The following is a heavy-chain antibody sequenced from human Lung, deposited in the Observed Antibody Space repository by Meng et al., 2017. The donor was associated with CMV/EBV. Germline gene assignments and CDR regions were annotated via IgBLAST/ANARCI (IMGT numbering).Heavy chain of an antibody. D-gene: IGHD3-16*01. CDR1: GFTFSTYA. Sequence: GGSXRLSCSASGFTFSTYAMHWVRQAPGKGLEGVALISFDGSSKYFADSVKGRFTISRDSSKNTLYLQMNTLRTEDTAIYFCGREGVYFDYWGQGTLVTVSS. J-gene: IGHJ4*02. CDR2: ISFDGSSK. V-gene: IGHV3-30-3*01. CDR3: GREGVYFDY.